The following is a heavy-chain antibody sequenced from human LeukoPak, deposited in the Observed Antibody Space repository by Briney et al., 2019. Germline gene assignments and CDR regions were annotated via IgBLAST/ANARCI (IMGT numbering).Heavy chain of an antibody. Sequence: GGSLRLSCAASGFTFSDYYMSWIRQAPGKGLEWVSYISSSGSTIYFADSVKGRFTISRDNAKNSLYLQMNSLRAEDTAVYYCAREYYDYVWGSYRPEPYYFDYWGQGTLVTVSS. D-gene: IGHD3-16*02. V-gene: IGHV3-11*04. CDR2: ISSSGSTI. J-gene: IGHJ4*02. CDR3: AREYYDYVWGSYRPEPYYFDY. CDR1: GFTFSDYY.